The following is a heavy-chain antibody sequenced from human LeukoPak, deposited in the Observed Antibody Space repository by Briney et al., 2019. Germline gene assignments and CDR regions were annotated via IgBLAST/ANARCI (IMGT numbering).Heavy chain of an antibody. CDR2: ISGSGGST. CDR3: ARGLVDTAIDI. J-gene: IGHJ3*02. CDR1: GFTFSSYA. Sequence: GGSLRLSCAASGFTFSSYAMSWVRQAPGKGLEWVSAISGSGGSTYYADSVKGRFTISRDNAKNSLYLQMNSLRAEDTAVYYCARGLVDTAIDIWGQGTMVTVSS. V-gene: IGHV3-23*01. D-gene: IGHD5-18*01.